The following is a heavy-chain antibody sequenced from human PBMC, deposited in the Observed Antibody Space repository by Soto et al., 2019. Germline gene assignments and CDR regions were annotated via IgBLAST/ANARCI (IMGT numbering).Heavy chain of an antibody. J-gene: IGHJ4*02. CDR3: AKGHKFSTSQGYYFDY. V-gene: IGHV3-23*01. CDR1: GFTFSSYA. D-gene: IGHD2-2*01. CDR2: ISGSGGST. Sequence: GGSLRLSCAASGFTFSSYAMSWVRQAPGKGLEWVSAISGSGGSTYYADSVKGRFTISRDNSKNTLYLQMNSLRAEDTAVYYCAKGHKFSTSQGYYFDYWGQGTLVTVSS.